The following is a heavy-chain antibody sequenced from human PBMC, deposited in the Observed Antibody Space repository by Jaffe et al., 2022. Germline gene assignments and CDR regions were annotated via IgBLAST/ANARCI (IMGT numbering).Heavy chain of an antibody. D-gene: IGHD4-17*01. Sequence: EVQLVQSGAEVKKPGESLKISCKGSGYSFTSYWIGWVRQMPGKGLEWMGIIYPGDSDTRYSPSFQGQVTISADKSISTAYLQWSSLKASDTAMYYCVRHRDGGDDYGDYYAFDIWGQGTMVTVSS. V-gene: IGHV5-51*01. CDR2: IYPGDSDT. CDR3: VRHRDGGDDYGDYYAFDI. J-gene: IGHJ3*02. CDR1: GYSFTSYW.